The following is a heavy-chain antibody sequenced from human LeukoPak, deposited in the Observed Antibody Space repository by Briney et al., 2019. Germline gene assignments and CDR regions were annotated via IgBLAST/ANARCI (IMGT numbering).Heavy chain of an antibody. J-gene: IGHJ4*02. Sequence: GGSLRLSCAASGFTFTSYAMNWVRQAPGKGLEWVSTISGSGSSTYYVDSVKGRFTISRDNSKNTLYLQMNSLRAEDTAEYYCAKDSNGWHQRGSNYFDYWGQGTLVTVSS. CDR2: ISGSGSST. CDR3: AKDSNGWHQRGSNYFDY. V-gene: IGHV3-23*01. CDR1: GFTFTSYA. D-gene: IGHD6-19*01.